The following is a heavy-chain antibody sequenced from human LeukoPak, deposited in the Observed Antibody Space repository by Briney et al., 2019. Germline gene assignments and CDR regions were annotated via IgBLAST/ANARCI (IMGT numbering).Heavy chain of an antibody. D-gene: IGHD3-22*01. J-gene: IGHJ2*01. CDR2: ISYSGTT. Sequence: PSETLSLTCAVSGASITSSPYHWGWIRQPPGMGLDWIGSISYSGTTFYHPSLRSRVTISVDTSKSQFSLRLNSVTAADTAVYYCIPYYYDTNRGWYFDLWGRGTLVTVSS. V-gene: IGHV4-39*01. CDR3: IPYYYDTNRGWYFDL. CDR1: GASITSSPYH.